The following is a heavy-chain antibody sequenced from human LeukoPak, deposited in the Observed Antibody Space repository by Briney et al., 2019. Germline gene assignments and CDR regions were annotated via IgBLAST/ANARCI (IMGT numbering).Heavy chain of an antibody. CDR3: TTGWLEQGY. CDR2: IKNKIDGGTI. J-gene: IGHJ4*02. V-gene: IGHV3-15*07. CDR1: GFTFTNAW. D-gene: IGHD3-22*01. Sequence: GGSLRLSCAASGFTFTNAWMNWVRQAPGKGLEWVGRIKNKIDGGTIDYAAPVKYRFTISRDDSQDTLYLQMDSLKTEDTAVYYCTTGWLEQGYWGQGTLVTVSS.